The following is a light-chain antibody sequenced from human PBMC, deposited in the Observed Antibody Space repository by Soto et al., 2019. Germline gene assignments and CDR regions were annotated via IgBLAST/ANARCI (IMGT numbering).Light chain of an antibody. Sequence: QSALTQPASVSGSPGQSITISCTGTSSDVGGYNYVSWYQQHPGKAPRLMIYDVSYRPSGVSNRFSGSKSGNTASLTISGLQADDEADYDCSSYASSSTYVFGTGTKVTVL. CDR2: DVS. J-gene: IGLJ1*01. V-gene: IGLV2-14*01. CDR1: SSDVGGYNY. CDR3: SSYASSSTYV.